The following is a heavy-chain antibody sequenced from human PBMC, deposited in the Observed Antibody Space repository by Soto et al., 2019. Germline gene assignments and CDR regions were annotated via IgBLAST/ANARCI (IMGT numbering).Heavy chain of an antibody. Sequence: GSAGFPITCGDSVCCILLAPRKGLEWIGYIYHSGSTYYNPSLKSRVTISVDRSKNQFSLKLSSVTAADTAVYYCHARGPLPTAGNREYSYYGMDVCVQGTTVT. V-gene: IGHV4-30-2*01. D-gene: IGHD1-26*01. CDR2: IYHSGST. CDR3: HARGPLPTAGNREYSYYGMDV. J-gene: IGHJ6*02. CDR1: AGFPITCGDS.